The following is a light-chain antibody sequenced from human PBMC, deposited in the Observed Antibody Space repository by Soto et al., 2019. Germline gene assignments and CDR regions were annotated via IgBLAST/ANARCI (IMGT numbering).Light chain of an antibody. CDR3: CSYAGSFTWV. V-gene: IGLV2-11*01. Sequence: QSVLTQPRSVSGSPGQSVTISCTGTSSDVGNYNYVSWYQQHPGKAPKLMIYDVTERPSGVPDRFSGSKSGSTASLTISGLQPEDEADYYCCSYAGSFTWVFGGGTKLTVL. CDR1: SSDVGNYNY. J-gene: IGLJ3*02. CDR2: DVT.